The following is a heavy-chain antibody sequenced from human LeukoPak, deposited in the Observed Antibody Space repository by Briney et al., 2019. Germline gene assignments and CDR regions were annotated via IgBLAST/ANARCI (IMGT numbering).Heavy chain of an antibody. J-gene: IGHJ4*02. CDR3: ATRINGTPY. CDR2: IYPSGST. CDR1: GDSISGYY. V-gene: IGHV4-4*07. Sequence: SETLSLTCTVSGDSISGYYWSWIRQPAGKGLEWIGRIYPSGSTNSNLSLKSRVTMSVDTSKKQFSLRLSSVTAADTALYYRATRINGTPYWGQGTLVTVSS. D-gene: IGHD1-7*01.